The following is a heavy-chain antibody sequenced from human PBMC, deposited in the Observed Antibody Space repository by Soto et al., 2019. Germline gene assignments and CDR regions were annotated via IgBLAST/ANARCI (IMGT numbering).Heavy chain of an antibody. CDR1: GFTFSSYG. V-gene: IGHV3-33*01. Sequence: GGSLRLSCAASGFTFSSYGMHWVRQAPGKGLEWVAVIWYDGSNKYYADSVKGRFTISRDNSKNTLYLQMNSLRAEDTAVYYCASDSSGRDMDVWGQGTTVTVSS. D-gene: IGHD3-22*01. CDR2: IWYDGSNK. J-gene: IGHJ6*02. CDR3: ASDSSGRDMDV.